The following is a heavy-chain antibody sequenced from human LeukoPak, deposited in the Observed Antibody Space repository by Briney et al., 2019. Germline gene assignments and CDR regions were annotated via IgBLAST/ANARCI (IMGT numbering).Heavy chain of an antibody. V-gene: IGHV3-72*01. CDR3: VRASSNYYSDY. CDR1: GFTFSDHY. CDR2: SRNKANSYTT. J-gene: IGHJ4*02. Sequence: GGSLRLSCAASGFTFSDHYMDWVRQAPGEGLEWVGRSRNKANSYTTEYAASVKGRFTISRDDSKNSVHLQLNSLKTEDTAVYYCVRASSNYYSDYWGQGTLGTVSS. D-gene: IGHD3-16*02.